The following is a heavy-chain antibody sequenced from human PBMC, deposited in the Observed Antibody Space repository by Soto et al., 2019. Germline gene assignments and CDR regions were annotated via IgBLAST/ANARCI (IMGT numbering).Heavy chain of an antibody. D-gene: IGHD3-10*01. J-gene: IGHJ4*02. CDR2: IIPLFGTP. CDR1: GYTFTSYD. V-gene: IGHV1-69*13. Sequence: SVKVSCKASGYTFTSYDINWLRQAPGQGLEWMGGIIPLFGTPNYAQRFQGRVTITADESTSTAYMELSRLRSEDTAVYYCARDRDDYGSGNYYNRIDFWGQGTLVTVSS. CDR3: ARDRDDYGSGNYYNRIDF.